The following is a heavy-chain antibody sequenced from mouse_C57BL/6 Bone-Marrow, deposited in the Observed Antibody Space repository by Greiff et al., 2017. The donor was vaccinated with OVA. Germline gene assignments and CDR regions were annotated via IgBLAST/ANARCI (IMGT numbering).Heavy chain of an antibody. CDR2: IHPNSGST. J-gene: IGHJ1*03. V-gene: IGHV1-64*01. CDR1: GYTFTSYW. CDR3: ARRRITGTDWYFDV. D-gene: IGHD4-1*01. Sequence: VQLQQPGAELVKPGASVKLSCKASGYTFTSYWMHWVKQRPGQGLEWIGMIHPNSGSTNYNEKFKSKATLTVDKSSSTAYMQLSSLTSEDSAVYYCARRRITGTDWYFDVWGTGTTVTVSS.